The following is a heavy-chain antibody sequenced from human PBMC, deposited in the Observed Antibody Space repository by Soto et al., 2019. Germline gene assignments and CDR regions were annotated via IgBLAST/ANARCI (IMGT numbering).Heavy chain of an antibody. J-gene: IGHJ5*02. V-gene: IGHV4-39*01. CDR3: ARQARWLGYCISTSCYGYWFDP. CDR2: IYYSGST. CDR1: GGCFSSISYY. Sequence: SDMPPLNCTVSGGCFSSISYYWDWVRQPPGKGLEWIGSIYYSGSTYYNPSLKSRVTISVDTSKNQFSLKLSSVTAADTAVYYCARQARWLGYCISTSCYGYWFDPWGQGTLVTVSS. D-gene: IGHD2-2*01.